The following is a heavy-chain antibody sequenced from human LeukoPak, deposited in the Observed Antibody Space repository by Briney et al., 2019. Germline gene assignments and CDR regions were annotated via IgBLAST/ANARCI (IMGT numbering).Heavy chain of an antibody. CDR3: ARGGLPRKRGFDY. J-gene: IGHJ4*02. CDR2: IYYSGST. Sequence: SETLSLTCTVSGGSISSYYWSWIRQPPGKGLEWIGYIYYSGSTNYNPSLKSRVTISVDTSKNQFSLKLSSVTAADTAVYYCARGGLPRKRGFDYWGQGTLVTVSS. CDR1: GGSISSYY. D-gene: IGHD4-11*01. V-gene: IGHV4-59*12.